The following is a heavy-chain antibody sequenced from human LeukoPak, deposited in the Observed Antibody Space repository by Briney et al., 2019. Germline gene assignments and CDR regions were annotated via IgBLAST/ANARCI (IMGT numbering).Heavy chain of an antibody. D-gene: IGHD3-22*01. CDR2: INHSGST. J-gene: IGHJ4*02. CDR3: ARVTKYYYDSSGYYPFDY. V-gene: IGHV4-34*01. CDR1: GGSFSGYY. Sequence: PSETLSLTCAVYGGSFSGYYWSWIRRPPGKGLEWIGEINHSGSTNYNPSLKSRVTISVDTSKNQFSLKLSSVTAADTAVYYCARVTKYYYDSSGYYPFDYWGQGTLVTVSS.